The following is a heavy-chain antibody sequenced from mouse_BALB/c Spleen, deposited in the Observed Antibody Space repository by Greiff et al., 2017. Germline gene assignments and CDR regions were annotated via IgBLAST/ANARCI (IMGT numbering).Heavy chain of an antibody. CDR1: GYTFTSYW. CDR2: INPSNGRT. J-gene: IGHJ3*01. V-gene: IGHV1S81*02. D-gene: IGHD2-4*01. Sequence: QVQLKQPGAELVKPGASVKLSCKASGYTFTSYWMHWVKQRPGQGLEWIGEINPSNGRTNYNEKFKSKATLTVDKSSSTAYMQLSSLTSEDSAVYYCARDTMITTGLAYWGQGTLVTVSA. CDR3: ARDTMITTGLAY.